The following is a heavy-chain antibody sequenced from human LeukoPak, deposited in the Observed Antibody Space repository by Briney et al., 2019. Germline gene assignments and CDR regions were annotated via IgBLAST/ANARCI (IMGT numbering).Heavy chain of an antibody. V-gene: IGHV3-20*04. Sequence: GGSLRLSCAASGFTFDDYGMSWVRQAPGKGLEWVSGINWNGGSTGYADSVKGRFTISRDNAKNSLYLQINSLRAEDTALYYCARGGRNWGIYYFDYWGQGTLVTVSS. CDR1: GFTFDDYG. CDR3: ARGGRNWGIYYFDY. D-gene: IGHD7-27*01. CDR2: INWNGGST. J-gene: IGHJ4*02.